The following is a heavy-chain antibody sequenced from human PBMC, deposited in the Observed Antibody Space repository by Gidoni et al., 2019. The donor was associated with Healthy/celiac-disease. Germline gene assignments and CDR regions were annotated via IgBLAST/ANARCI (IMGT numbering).Heavy chain of an antibody. V-gene: IGHV1-18*01. J-gene: IGHJ4*02. Sequence: QVQLVQSGAEVKKPGASVKVSCKASGYTFTSYGISWVRQAPGQGLEWMGWISAYNGNTNYAQKLQGRVTMTTDTSTSTAYMELRSLRSDDTAVYYCATLQSDYDFWSGYYSFFDYWGQGTLVTVSS. D-gene: IGHD3-3*01. CDR3: ATLQSDYDFWSGYYSFFDY. CDR1: GYTFTSYG. CDR2: ISAYNGNT.